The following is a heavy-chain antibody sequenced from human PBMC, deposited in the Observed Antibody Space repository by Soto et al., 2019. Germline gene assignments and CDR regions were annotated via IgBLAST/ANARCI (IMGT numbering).Heavy chain of an antibody. Sequence: EVQLVESGGGWVQPGGSLRLSCAASGFTVSSNYMSWVRQAPGKGLEWVSVIYSGGSKYYADSVKGRFTIYRQNSKNTLYLQMKSLRAADTAVYYCTRRMDVVRGVSHYYYYGMDVWGQGTTVTVS. V-gene: IGHV3-53*04. CDR1: GFTVSSNY. J-gene: IGHJ6*02. D-gene: IGHD3-10*01. CDR2: IYSGGSK. CDR3: TRRMDVVRGVSHYYYYGMDV.